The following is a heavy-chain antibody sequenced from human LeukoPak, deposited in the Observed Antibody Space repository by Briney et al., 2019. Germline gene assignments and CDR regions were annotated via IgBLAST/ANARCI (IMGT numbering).Heavy chain of an antibody. D-gene: IGHD1-26*01. J-gene: IGHJ4*02. CDR2: IYPGDSDT. CDR3: AIYSDTYYFDH. CDR1: GYSFTTYW. V-gene: IGHV5-51*01. Sequence: GESLKISCRGSGYSFTTYWIGWVRQMPGKGLEWMGIIYPGDSDTRYSPSFQGQVTISADKSISTAYLQWSSLKASDTAMYYCAIYSDTYYFDHWGQGTLVTVSS.